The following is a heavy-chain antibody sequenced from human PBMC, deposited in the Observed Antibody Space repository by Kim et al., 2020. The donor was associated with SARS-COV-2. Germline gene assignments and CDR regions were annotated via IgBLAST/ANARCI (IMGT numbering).Heavy chain of an antibody. J-gene: IGHJ4*02. CDR2: INHSGRT. Sequence: SETLSLTCAVYGGSFSGYYLSWIRQPPGKGLEWIGEINHSGRTNDNPSLKRRVTISVDTSKNQFSLKLSSVTAADTAVYYCALHEEGYWGQGTLVTVSS. V-gene: IGHV4-34*01. CDR1: GGSFSGYY. CDR3: ALHEEGY.